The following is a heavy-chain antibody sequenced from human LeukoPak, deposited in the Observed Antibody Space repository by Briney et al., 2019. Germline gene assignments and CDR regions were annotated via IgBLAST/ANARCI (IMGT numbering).Heavy chain of an antibody. Sequence: ASVKVSCKASAYTFTNYYLHWVRQAPGQGLEWMGIINPSGGSTSYAQKFQGRVTMTRDTSTSTVYMEVSSLRSEDTAVYYCAREGSSGQLLWGQGSMVTVSS. D-gene: IGHD3-22*01. CDR2: INPSGGST. CDR1: AYTFTNYY. CDR3: AREGSSGQLL. V-gene: IGHV1-46*01. J-gene: IGHJ3*01.